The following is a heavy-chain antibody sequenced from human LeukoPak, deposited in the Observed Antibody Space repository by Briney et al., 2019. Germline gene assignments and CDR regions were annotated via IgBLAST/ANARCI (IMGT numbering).Heavy chain of an antibody. CDR3: ASPDYDSSGYYYFDY. D-gene: IGHD3-22*01. CDR2: IYPGDSDT. J-gene: IGHJ4*02. Sequence: KHGESLKISCKGSGYSFTSYWIGWVRQMPGKGLEWMGIIYPGDSDTRYSPSFQGQVTISADKSISTAYLQWSSLKASDTAMYYCASPDYDSSGYYYFDYWGQGTLVTVSS. V-gene: IGHV5-51*01. CDR1: GYSFTSYW.